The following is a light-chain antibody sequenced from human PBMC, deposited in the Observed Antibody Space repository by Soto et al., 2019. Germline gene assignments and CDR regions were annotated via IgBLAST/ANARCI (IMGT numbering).Light chain of an antibody. CDR2: EVN. CDR3: SSYAGSSSV. V-gene: IGLV2-8*01. CDR1: SSDVGGYNY. Sequence: QSALAQPPSASGSPGQSVAISCTGTSSDVGGYNYVSWYQQHPGKAPTLMIYEVNKRPSGVPDRFSGSKSGNTASLTVSGLQAEDEADYYCSSYAGSSSVFGTGTKVTVL. J-gene: IGLJ1*01.